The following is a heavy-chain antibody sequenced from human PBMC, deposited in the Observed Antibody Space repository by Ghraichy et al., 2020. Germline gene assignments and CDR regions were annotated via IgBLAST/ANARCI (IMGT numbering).Heavy chain of an antibody. CDR3: AREAWFGVYYYYGMDV. V-gene: IGHV3-7*01. D-gene: IGHD3-10*01. J-gene: IGHJ6*02. CDR1: GFTFSSYW. CDR2: IKQDGSEK. Sequence: GGSLRLSCAASGFTFSSYWMSWVRQAPGKGLEWVANIKQDGSEKYYVDSVKGRFTISRDNAKNSLYLQMNSLRAEDTAVYYCAREAWFGVYYYYGMDVWGQGTTVTVSS.